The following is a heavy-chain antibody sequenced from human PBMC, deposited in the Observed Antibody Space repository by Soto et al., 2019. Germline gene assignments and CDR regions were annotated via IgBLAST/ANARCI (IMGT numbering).Heavy chain of an antibody. CDR1: GFTFSSYG. CDR3: AKDGCPKCLDHDAFDS. D-gene: IGHD1-1*01. Sequence: QVQLVESGGGVVQPGRSLRLSCAASGFTFSSYGMHWVRQAPGKGLEWVAVISYDGSNKYYADYVKGRFTISRDNSKNPLYLQMNSLRAEDTAVYYCAKDGCPKCLDHDAFDSWGQGTIVTVS. J-gene: IGHJ3*02. V-gene: IGHV3-30*18. CDR2: ISYDGSNK.